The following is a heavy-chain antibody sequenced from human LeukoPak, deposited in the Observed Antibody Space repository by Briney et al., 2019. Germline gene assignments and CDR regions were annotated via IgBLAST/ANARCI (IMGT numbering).Heavy chain of an antibody. V-gene: IGHV3-9*01. Sequence: GGSLRLSCAASGFTFSNYWIHWVRQAPGKGLGWVSGISYDSGAIGYADSVKGRFAISRDNTKSSLYLQMNSLRAEDTALYYCAKDWGGNHYFDYWGQGTLVTVSS. CDR3: AKDWGGNHYFDY. D-gene: IGHD1-14*01. J-gene: IGHJ4*02. CDR2: ISYDSGAI. CDR1: GFTFSNYW.